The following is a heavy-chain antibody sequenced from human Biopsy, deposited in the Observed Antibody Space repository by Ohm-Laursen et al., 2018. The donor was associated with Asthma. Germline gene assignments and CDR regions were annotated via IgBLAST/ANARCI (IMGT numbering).Heavy chain of an antibody. CDR3: ASDFPKDYVRYNFQF. Sequence: PSVKVFCKVSGYSIADISMHWVRQATGQGLEWMEGHDHEEGGTVNARRFQGRVTMTEDTSTDTAYMELSSLSSDDTAVYYCASDFPKDYVRYNFQFWGQGTLVTVSS. CDR2: HDHEEGGT. V-gene: IGHV1-24*01. CDR1: GYSIADIS. D-gene: IGHD4-17*01. J-gene: IGHJ4*02.